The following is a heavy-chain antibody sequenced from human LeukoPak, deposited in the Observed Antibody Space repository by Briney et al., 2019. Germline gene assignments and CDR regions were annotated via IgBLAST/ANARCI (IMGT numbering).Heavy chain of an antibody. CDR1: GFTFSSYA. CDR2: ISGGSGT. Sequence: GGSLRLSCATSGFTFSSYAMSWVRQAPGQGLEWVAVISGGSGTYYADSVRGRFTISRDNSKNTVYLQMNSLRAEDTAIYYCAKAVGSSGYFSRDAFDIWGQGTMVTVSS. D-gene: IGHD3-22*01. V-gene: IGHV3-23*01. CDR3: AKAVGSSGYFSRDAFDI. J-gene: IGHJ3*02.